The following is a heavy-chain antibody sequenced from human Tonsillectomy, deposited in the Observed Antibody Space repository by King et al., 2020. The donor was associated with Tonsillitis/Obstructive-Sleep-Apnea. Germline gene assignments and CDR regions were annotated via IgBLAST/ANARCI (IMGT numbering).Heavy chain of an antibody. Sequence: QLVQSGGGVVQPGGSLRLSCAASGVTFDDYAMHWVRQAPGKGLEWVSLISGNGGSTYYADSVQGRFTISRDNSKNSLYLQMNSLRTEDTALYYCAKDGQISDYTRMVVVDYYYMDVWGTGTTVTVSS. CDR2: ISGNGGST. D-gene: IGHD3-22*01. CDR1: GVTFDDYA. J-gene: IGHJ6*03. CDR3: AKDGQISDYTRMVVVDYYYMDV. V-gene: IGHV3-43*02.